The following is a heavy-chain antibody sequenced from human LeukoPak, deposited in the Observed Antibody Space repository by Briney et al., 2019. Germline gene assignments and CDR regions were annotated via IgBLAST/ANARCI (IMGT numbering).Heavy chain of an antibody. D-gene: IGHD6-19*01. J-gene: IGHJ4*02. CDR3: ASLAVAGLSEGY. Sequence: PSETLSLTCTVSGGSISSDSYYWVWIRQPPGKGLEWIASIYYSGSTYYNPSLKSRVTISVDTSRNQFSLKLSSVTAAGTAVYYCASLAVAGLSEGYWGQGTLVIVSS. CDR1: GGSISSDSYY. V-gene: IGHV4-39*01. CDR2: IYYSGST.